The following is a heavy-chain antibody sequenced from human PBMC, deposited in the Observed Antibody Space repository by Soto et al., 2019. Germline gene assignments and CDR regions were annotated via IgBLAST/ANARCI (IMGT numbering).Heavy chain of an antibody. J-gene: IGHJ6*04. Sequence: KPSETLSLTCTVYGGSISSYYWSWIRQPPGKGLEWIGYIYYSGSTNYNPSLKSRVTISVDTSKNQFSLKLSSVTAADPPVNYGMRPRSGQMNVCGKGTTRNVFS. V-gene: IGHV4-59*01. CDR3: MRPRSGQMNV. CDR1: GGSISSYY. D-gene: IGHD3-3*01. CDR2: IYYSGST.